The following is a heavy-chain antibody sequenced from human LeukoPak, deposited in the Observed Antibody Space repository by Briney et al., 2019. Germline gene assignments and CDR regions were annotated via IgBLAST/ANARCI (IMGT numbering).Heavy chain of an antibody. J-gene: IGHJ6*03. CDR2: IYYSGST. CDR3: ARGGYCGGGSCYLPYYYYMDV. Sequence: PSETLSLTCTVSGASISSYSWSWIRQPPGKGLEWIGFIYYSGSTNYNPSLDSRVTISVDTSMNQFSLKLSSVTAADTAVYYCARGGYCGGGSCYLPYYYYMDVWGKGTTVTVSS. CDR1: GASISSYS. V-gene: IGHV4-59*01. D-gene: IGHD2-15*01.